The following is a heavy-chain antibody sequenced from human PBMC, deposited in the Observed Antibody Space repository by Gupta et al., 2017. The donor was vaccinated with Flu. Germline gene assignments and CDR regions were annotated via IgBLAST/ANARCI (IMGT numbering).Heavy chain of an antibody. CDR1: GYTFTGYY. CDR3: ASDGVPPVLKDLVAGPSSVRKNHIDY. D-gene: IGHD2-2*01. Sequence: QVQLVQSGAEVKKPGTSVKVSCKAPGYTFTGYYIHWVRQAPGQGLKWMGWINADRGGIRYAGKLQGRVTMTRVMFSNTGYLDLRSLTSDDTAVYYCASDGVPPVLKDLVAGPSSVRKNHIDYCGQVTPVTVSS. V-gene: IGHV1-2*02. J-gene: IGHJ4*02. CDR2: INADRGGI.